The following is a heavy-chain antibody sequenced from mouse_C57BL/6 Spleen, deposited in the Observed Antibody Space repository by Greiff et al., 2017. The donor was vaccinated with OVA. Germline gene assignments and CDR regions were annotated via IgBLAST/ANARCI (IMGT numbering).Heavy chain of an antibody. CDR3: ARGGDDYDGDYYAMDY. CDR2: INYDGSST. J-gene: IGHJ4*01. CDR1: GFTFSDYY. V-gene: IGHV5-16*01. D-gene: IGHD2-4*01. Sequence: EVMLVESEGGLVQPGSSMKLSCTASGFTFSDYYMAWVRQVPEKGLEWVANINYDGSSTYYLDSLKSRFIISRDNAKNILYLQMSSLKSEDTATYYCARGGDDYDGDYYAMDYWGQGTSVTVSS.